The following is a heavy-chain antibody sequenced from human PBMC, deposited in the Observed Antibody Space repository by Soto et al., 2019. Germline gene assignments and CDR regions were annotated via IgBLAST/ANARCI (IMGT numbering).Heavy chain of an antibody. J-gene: IGHJ4*02. CDR3: AKDRLRGYGGYVPGRDGDY. Sequence: EVQLLESGGGLVQPGGSLRLSCAASGFTFSSYAMSWVRQAPGKGLEWVSAISGSGGSTYYADSVKGRFTISRDNSKNTLYLQMNSLRAEDTAVYYCAKDRLRGYGGYVPGRDGDYWGQGPLVTVSS. CDR1: GFTFSSYA. V-gene: IGHV3-23*01. D-gene: IGHD5-12*01. CDR2: ISGSGGST.